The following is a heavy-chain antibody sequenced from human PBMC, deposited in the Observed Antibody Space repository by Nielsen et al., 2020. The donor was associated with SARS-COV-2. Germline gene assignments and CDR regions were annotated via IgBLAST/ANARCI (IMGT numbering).Heavy chain of an antibody. CDR1: GYSFSNFW. D-gene: IGHD2-21*02. CDR3: ARGDWVPRQYYYMDV. J-gene: IGHJ6*04. CDR2: IDPDGSFT. V-gene: IGHV5-10-1*01. Sequence: GGSLRLSCKGSGYSFSNFWISWVRQVPGKGLEWVGRIDPDGSFTNYGPSFQGHVTISADKSINTAYLQWNSLKASDSAMYYCARGDWVPRQYYYMDVWGKGTTVTVSS.